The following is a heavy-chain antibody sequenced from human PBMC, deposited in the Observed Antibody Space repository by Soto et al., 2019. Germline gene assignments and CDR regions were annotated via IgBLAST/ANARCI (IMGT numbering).Heavy chain of an antibody. V-gene: IGHV1-18*01. D-gene: IGHD2-15*01. Sequence: ASVKVSCKASGYTFTSYGISWVRQAPGQGLEWMGWISAYNGNTNYAQKLQGRVNMTTETSTSTAYMELRSMRSDDTAVYYCARVEDCSGGSCYYYYYYMDVWGKGTTVTVSS. CDR2: ISAYNGNT. CDR3: ARVEDCSGGSCYYYYYYMDV. CDR1: GYTFTSYG. J-gene: IGHJ6*03.